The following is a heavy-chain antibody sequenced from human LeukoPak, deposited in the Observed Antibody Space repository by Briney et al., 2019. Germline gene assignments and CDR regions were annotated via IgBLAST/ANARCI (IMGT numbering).Heavy chain of an antibody. V-gene: IGHV3-66*01. CDR3: ARMGYSSSWSFYYGMDV. Sequence: GGFLRLSCAASGFTVSSNYMSWVRQAPGKGLEWVSVIYSGGSTYYADSVKGRFTISRDNSKNTLYLQMNSLRAEDTAVYYCARMGYSSSWSFYYGMDVWGQGTTVTVSS. CDR1: GFTVSSNY. J-gene: IGHJ6*02. D-gene: IGHD6-13*01. CDR2: IYSGGST.